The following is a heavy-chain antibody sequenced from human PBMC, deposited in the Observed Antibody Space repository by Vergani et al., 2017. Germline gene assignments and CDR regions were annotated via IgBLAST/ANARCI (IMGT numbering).Heavy chain of an antibody. Sequence: EVQLLESGGGLVQPGGSLRLSCAASGFTFSSYAMSWVRQAPGKGLEWVSAISGSGGSTYYADSVKGRFTISRDNSKNTLYLQMNSLRAEDKAVYYCAPWIQLWNYFDYWGQGTLVTVSS. CDR1: GFTFSSYA. CDR2: ISGSGGST. V-gene: IGHV3-23*01. CDR3: APWIQLWNYFDY. J-gene: IGHJ4*02. D-gene: IGHD5-18*01.